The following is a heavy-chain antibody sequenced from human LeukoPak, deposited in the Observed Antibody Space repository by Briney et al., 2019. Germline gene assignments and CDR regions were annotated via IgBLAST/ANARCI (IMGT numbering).Heavy chain of an antibody. V-gene: IGHV3-15*01. J-gene: IGHJ5*02. Sequence: GGSLRLSCAASGFTFSNAWMSWVRQAPGKGLEWVGRIKSKTDGGTTDYAAPVKGRFTISRDDSKNTLYLQMNNLKTEDTAVYYCTTEIVVPAEQGGNWFDPWGQGTLVTVSS. D-gene: IGHD2-2*01. CDR3: TTEIVVPAEQGGNWFDP. CDR2: IKSKTDGGTT. CDR1: GFTFSNAW.